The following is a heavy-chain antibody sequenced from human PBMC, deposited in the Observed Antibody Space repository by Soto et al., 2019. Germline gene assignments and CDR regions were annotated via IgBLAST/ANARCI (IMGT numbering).Heavy chain of an antibody. CDR3: ARESAVAGRHFDY. CDR1: GDSVSSNSAA. V-gene: IGHV6-1*01. J-gene: IGHJ4*02. CDR2: TYYRSKWFY. D-gene: IGHD6-19*01. Sequence: PSQTLSLTCAISGDSVSSNSAAWNWIRQSPSGNLEWLGRTYYRSKWFYDYAVSVKSRITINPDTSKNQFSLQLNSVTPEDTAVYYCARESAVAGRHFDYWGQGTLVTSPQ.